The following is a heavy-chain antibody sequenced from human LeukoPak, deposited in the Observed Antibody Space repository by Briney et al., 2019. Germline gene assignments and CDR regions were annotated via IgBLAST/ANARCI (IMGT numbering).Heavy chain of an antibody. CDR1: GFTFNNYA. D-gene: IGHD3-10*02. CDR2: ISGSGGST. CDR3: AELGITMIGGV. Sequence: GGSLRLSGATSGFTFNNYAMSWVRQAPGKGLEWVSAISGSGGSTYYADSVKGRFTISRDNAKNSLYLQMNSLRAEDTAVYYCAELGITMIGGVWGKGTTVTVSS. J-gene: IGHJ6*04. V-gene: IGHV3-23*01.